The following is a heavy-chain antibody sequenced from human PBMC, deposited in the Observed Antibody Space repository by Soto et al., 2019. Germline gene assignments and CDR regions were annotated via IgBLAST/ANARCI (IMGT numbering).Heavy chain of an antibody. V-gene: IGHV3-72*01. J-gene: IGHJ2*01. Sequence: EVQLVESGGGLVQPGGSLRLSCAASGFTFSDHYMDWVRQAPGKGLEWVGRSRNKANGYTTDYAASVKGRFTISRDDSKISVFLQMNSLKTEDTAVYYCARVYGDSGLWRYFDLWGRGTQVTVSA. D-gene: IGHD4-17*01. CDR1: GFTFSDHY. CDR3: ARVYGDSGLWRYFDL. CDR2: SRNKANGYTT.